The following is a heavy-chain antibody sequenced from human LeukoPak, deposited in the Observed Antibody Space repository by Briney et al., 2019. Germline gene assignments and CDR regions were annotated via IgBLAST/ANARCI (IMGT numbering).Heavy chain of an antibody. CDR2: IIPFFGTA. D-gene: IGHD2/OR15-2a*01. J-gene: IGHJ4*02. V-gene: IGHV1-69*05. Sequence: KVSCKASGGTFSSYTISWVRQAPGQGLEWMGRIIPFFGTANYAQKFQGRVTITTDESTSTAYMELSSLRSEDTAVYYCARVRGTLGFDYWGQGTLVTVSS. CDR3: ARVRGTLGFDY. CDR1: GGTFSSYT.